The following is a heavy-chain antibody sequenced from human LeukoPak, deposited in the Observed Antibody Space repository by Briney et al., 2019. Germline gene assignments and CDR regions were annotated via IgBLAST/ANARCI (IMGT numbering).Heavy chain of an antibody. J-gene: IGHJ4*02. CDR2: ISDDGRNT. CDR1: GFTFSGYG. Sequence: PGGSLRLSCVASGFTFSGYGMNWVRQAPGKGLQWVSSISDDGRNTYYGGSVKGRFTISRDNSSNILYLQVNSLRVEDTAVYYCAKRVPYSSSSVYFDSWGQGTLVSVSS. V-gene: IGHV3-23*01. CDR3: AKRVPYSSSSVYFDS. D-gene: IGHD6-6*01.